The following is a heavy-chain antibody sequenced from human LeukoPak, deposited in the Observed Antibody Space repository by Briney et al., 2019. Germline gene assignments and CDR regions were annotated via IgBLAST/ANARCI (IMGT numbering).Heavy chain of an antibody. CDR2: INHSGST. D-gene: IGHD5-24*01. CDR1: GGSFSGYS. V-gene: IGHV4-34*01. CDR3: AREGGYLQLRYFDY. J-gene: IGHJ4*02. Sequence: SETLSLTCAVSGGSFSGYSWSWIRQPPGKGLEWTGEINHSGSTNYNPSLKSRVTISVDTSKNQFSLRLISVTAADTAVYYCAREGGYLQLRYFDYWGQGTLVTVSS.